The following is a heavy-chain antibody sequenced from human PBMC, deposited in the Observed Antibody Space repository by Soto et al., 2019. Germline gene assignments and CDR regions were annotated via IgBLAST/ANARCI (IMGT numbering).Heavy chain of an antibody. J-gene: IGHJ5*02. CDR3: AKSITYYYDWFDP. V-gene: IGHV4-59*01. D-gene: IGHD3-10*01. CDR1: GGSISSYY. Sequence: QVQLQESGPGLVKPSETLSLTCTVSGGSISSYYWSWIRQPPGKGLEWIGYIYYSGSTNYNPSLKSRVTISVDTSKNQSSLKLSSVTAADTAVYYCAKSITYYYDWFDPWGQGTLVTVSS. CDR2: IYYSGST.